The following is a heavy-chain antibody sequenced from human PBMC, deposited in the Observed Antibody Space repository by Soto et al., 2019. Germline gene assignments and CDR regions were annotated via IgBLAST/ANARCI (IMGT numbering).Heavy chain of an antibody. J-gene: IGHJ4*02. CDR1: GFIFNTYG. V-gene: IGHV3-23*01. CDR2: ISGGGGST. Sequence: GGSLRLSCVVSGFIFNTYGMSWVRQAPGKGLEWVSSISGGGGSTYYAESVKGRFTISRDNSKNTLYLQMNSLRDEDTAVYYCARVRSVVRGVISPVYYFDYWGQGTLVTAPQ. CDR3: ARVRSVVRGVISPVYYFDY. D-gene: IGHD3-10*01.